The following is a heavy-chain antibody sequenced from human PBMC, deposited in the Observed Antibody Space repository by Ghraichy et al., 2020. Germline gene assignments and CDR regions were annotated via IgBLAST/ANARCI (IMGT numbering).Heavy chain of an antibody. CDR3: AKKDGTSGSLDY. Sequence: GGSLRLSCAASGFTFSSYVMHWVRQAPGKGLEWVVVISNDGTHKYYVDSVKGRFTISRDNSNNTVYLQMNSLRVDDTAVYYCAKKDGTSGSLDYWGQGTLVTVSS. V-gene: IGHV3-30*18. J-gene: IGHJ4*02. D-gene: IGHD1-26*01. CDR2: ISNDGTHK. CDR1: GFTFSSYV.